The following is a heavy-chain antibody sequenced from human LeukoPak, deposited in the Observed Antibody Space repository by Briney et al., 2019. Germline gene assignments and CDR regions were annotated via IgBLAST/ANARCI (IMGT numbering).Heavy chain of an antibody. J-gene: IGHJ3*02. Sequence: GESLKISCQDPGYSFTNYWIGWVRQTPGKNLDWMGIIYVGDSDTRYSPSFQGQVTISADKSINTAYLQWSSLKASDTAMYYCARPRIAAAGYAFDIWGQGTMVTVSS. CDR2: IYVGDSDT. V-gene: IGHV5-51*01. CDR1: GYSFTNYW. D-gene: IGHD6-13*01. CDR3: ARPRIAAAGYAFDI.